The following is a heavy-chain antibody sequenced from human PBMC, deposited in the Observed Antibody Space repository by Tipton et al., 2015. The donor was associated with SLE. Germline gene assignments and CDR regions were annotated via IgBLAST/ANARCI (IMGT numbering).Heavy chain of an antibody. Sequence: GSLRLSCAASGFIFSSYSMNWVRQAPGKGLEWVTYISSSSSSKYYADSVKGRFTISRDNAKNSLYLQMNSLRAEDTAVYYCARFDILSLYAFDIWGQGTMVTVSS. CDR1: GFIFSSYS. CDR3: ARFDILSLYAFDI. CDR2: ISSSSSSK. V-gene: IGHV3-48*01. J-gene: IGHJ3*02. D-gene: IGHD3-9*01.